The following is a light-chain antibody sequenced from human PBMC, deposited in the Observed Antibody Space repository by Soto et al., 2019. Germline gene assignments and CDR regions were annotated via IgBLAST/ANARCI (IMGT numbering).Light chain of an antibody. CDR1: QSVSSRY. V-gene: IGKV3-11*01. J-gene: IGKJ5*01. Sequence: EIVLTQSPDTLSLSPGERGTLSCRASQSVSSRYLAWYQQKPGQAPRLLIYDASNRATGIPARFSGSGSGTDFTLTISSLEPEDFAVYYCQQRSNWPPSITFGQGTRLEI. CDR3: QQRSNWPPSIT. CDR2: DAS.